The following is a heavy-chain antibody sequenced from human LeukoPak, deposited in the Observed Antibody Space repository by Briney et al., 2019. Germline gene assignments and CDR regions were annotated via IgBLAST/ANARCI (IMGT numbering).Heavy chain of an antibody. Sequence: KPSETLSLTCTVSGGSISSYYWSWIRQPPGKGLEWIGYIYYSGSTNYNPSLKSRVTISVDTSKNQFSLKLSSVTAADTAVYYCARRHGDYGLWYFDLWGRGTLVTVSS. J-gene: IGHJ2*01. CDR2: IYYSGST. D-gene: IGHD4-17*01. CDR3: ARRHGDYGLWYFDL. V-gene: IGHV4-59*08. CDR1: GGSISSYY.